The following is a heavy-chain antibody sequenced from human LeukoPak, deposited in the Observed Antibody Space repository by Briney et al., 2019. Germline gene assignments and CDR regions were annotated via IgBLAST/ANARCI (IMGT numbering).Heavy chain of an antibody. V-gene: IGHV4-38-2*02. CDR3: ARGALVIAAAGTVDDWFDP. D-gene: IGHD6-13*01. CDR1: GYSISSGYY. CDR2: IYHSGST. Sequence: SETLSLTCTVSGYSISSGYYWRWIRQPPGKGLEWIGSIYHSGSTYYNPSLKSRVTISVDTSKNQFSLKLSSVTAADTAVYYCARGALVIAAAGTVDDWFDPWGQGTLVTASS. J-gene: IGHJ5*02.